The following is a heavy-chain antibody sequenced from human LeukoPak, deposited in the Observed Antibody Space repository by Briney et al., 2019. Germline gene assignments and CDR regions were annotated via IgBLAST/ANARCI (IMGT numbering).Heavy chain of an antibody. CDR2: AHYRGDI. Sequence: SETLSLTCSISGTSISTQYWNWIRQYPGRGLEWIGYAHYRGDINYNPSLKSRLTISVDASANQVSLKLTSVTAADAAVYYCGRDLGSGSDLWGQGTLVTVSS. CDR1: GTSISTQY. J-gene: IGHJ5*02. CDR3: GRDLGSGSDL. D-gene: IGHD3-10*01. V-gene: IGHV4-59*11.